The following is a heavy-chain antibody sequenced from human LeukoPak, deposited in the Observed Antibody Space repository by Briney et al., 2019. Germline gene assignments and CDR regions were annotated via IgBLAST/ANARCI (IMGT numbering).Heavy chain of an antibody. CDR3: ARSRGDYYYMDV. J-gene: IGHJ6*03. D-gene: IGHD1-26*01. CDR1: GGSISTYY. CDR2: IYYSGST. V-gene: IGHV4-59*01. Sequence: SETLSLTCTVSGGSISTYYWSWIRQSPGTGLEWIAYIYYSGSTNYNPSLKSRVTISLDTSKNQFSLKLSSVTAADTAVYYCARSRGDYYYMDVWGKGTTVTVSS.